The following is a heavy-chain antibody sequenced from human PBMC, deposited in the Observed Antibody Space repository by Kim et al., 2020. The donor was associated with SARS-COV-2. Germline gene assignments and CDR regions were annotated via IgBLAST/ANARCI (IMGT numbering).Heavy chain of an antibody. CDR3: ARTRDLTIAVDYFDY. J-gene: IGHJ4*02. V-gene: IGHV1-69*02. D-gene: IGHD6-19*01. Sequence: QKFQGRVTITADKSTSTAYMELSSLRSEDTAVYYCARTRDLTIAVDYFDYWGQGTLVTVSS.